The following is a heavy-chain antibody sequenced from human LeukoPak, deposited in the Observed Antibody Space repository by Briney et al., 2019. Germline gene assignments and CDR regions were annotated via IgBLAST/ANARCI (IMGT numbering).Heavy chain of an antibody. CDR3: ARAGDFSFKD. CDR2: ISSSSSTI. D-gene: IGHD3-3*01. CDR1: GGPFSSYY. J-gene: IGHJ4*02. V-gene: IGHV3-48*01. Sequence: ETLSLTCAVYGGPFSSYYWTWVRQAPGKGLEWVSYISSSSSTISYADSVKGRFTISRDNAENSLYLQMNSLRVEDTAVYYCARAGDFSFKDWGQGTLVTVSS.